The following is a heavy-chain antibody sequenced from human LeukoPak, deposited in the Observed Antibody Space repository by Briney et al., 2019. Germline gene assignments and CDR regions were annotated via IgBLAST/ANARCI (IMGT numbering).Heavy chain of an antibody. CDR1: GGTFSSYA. CDR3: ARDPNNYCSGGSCLFESTSYFQH. Sequence: SVKVSCKASGGTFSSYAISWVRQAPGQGLEWMGGIIPIFGTANYAQKFQGRVTITADESTSTAYMELSSLRSEDTAVYYCARDPNNYCSGGSCLFESTSYFQHWGQGTLVTVSS. CDR2: IIPIFGTA. J-gene: IGHJ1*01. D-gene: IGHD2-15*01. V-gene: IGHV1-69*13.